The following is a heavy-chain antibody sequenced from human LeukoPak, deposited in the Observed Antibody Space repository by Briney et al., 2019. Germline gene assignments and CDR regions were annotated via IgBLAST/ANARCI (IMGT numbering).Heavy chain of an antibody. J-gene: IGHJ4*02. CDR3: ARGPPGYSSSWYGY. V-gene: IGHV4-59*01. D-gene: IGHD6-13*01. CDR1: GGSISSYY. Sequence: PSETLSLTCTVSGGSISSYYWSWIRQPPGKGLEWIGYIYYSGSTNYNPSLKSRVTISVDTSKNQFSLKLSSVTAADTAVYYCARGPPGYSSSWYGYWGQGTLVTVSS. CDR2: IYYSGST.